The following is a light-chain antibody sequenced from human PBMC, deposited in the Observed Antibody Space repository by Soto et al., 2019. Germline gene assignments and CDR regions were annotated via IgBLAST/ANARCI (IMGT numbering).Light chain of an antibody. CDR3: QLYKGT. V-gene: IGKV1-5*01. J-gene: IGKJ1*01. Sequence: DIQMTQSPSTLSASVGDRVTITCRASQSIGRWLAWYQQKPGAAPKLLIYDASSLQSGVPSRFSGSGSGTEFTLSISSLYPDDFATYYCQLYKGTFGQGT. CDR1: QSIGRW. CDR2: DAS.